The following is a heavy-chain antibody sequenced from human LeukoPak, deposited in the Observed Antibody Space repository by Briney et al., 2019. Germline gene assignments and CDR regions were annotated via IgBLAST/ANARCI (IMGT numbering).Heavy chain of an antibody. J-gene: IGHJ4*02. V-gene: IGHV3-21*01. Sequence: PGGSLRLSCAASGFTFTSYAMNWVRKAPGKGLEWVSSISSSSRDINYADSVKGRFTISRDNAWNSLYLQMNSLRAEDTAVYYCARDSDSSGHYYMDYFDYWGQGALVTVSS. CDR1: GFTFTSYA. CDR3: ARDSDSSGHYYMDYFDY. D-gene: IGHD3-22*01. CDR2: ISSSSRDI.